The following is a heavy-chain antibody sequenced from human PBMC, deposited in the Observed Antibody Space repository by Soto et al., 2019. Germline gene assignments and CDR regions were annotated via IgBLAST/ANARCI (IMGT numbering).Heavy chain of an antibody. V-gene: IGHV1-18*01. J-gene: IGHJ5*02. CDR3: AKDGYCSGGSCYTPTGDP. D-gene: IGHD2-15*01. CDR2: ISAYNGNT. CDR1: GYTFNTYG. Sequence: ASVKVSCKASGYTFNTYGITWVRQAPGQGLEWMGWISAYNGNTDYAQKLQGRVTMTTDTSTTTAYMELRSLTSHDTAVYYCAKDGYCSGGSCYTPTGDPWGQGTLVTVSS.